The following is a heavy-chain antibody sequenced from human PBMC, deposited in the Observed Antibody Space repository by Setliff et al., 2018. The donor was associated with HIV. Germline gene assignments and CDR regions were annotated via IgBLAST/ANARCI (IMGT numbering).Heavy chain of an antibody. V-gene: IGHV1-18*01. CDR1: GGTFSSYA. CDR2: ISPQNGNT. CDR3: ARDGRFDYDSSGYAGPEFDQ. Sequence: ASVKVSCKASGGTFSSYAISWVRQAPGQGLEWMAWISPQNGNTEFAQKFHHRVSMTADRSSNIAYMELRSLTFEDTAIYYCARDGRFDYDSSGYAGPEFDQWGQGTLVTVSS. J-gene: IGHJ4*02. D-gene: IGHD3-22*01.